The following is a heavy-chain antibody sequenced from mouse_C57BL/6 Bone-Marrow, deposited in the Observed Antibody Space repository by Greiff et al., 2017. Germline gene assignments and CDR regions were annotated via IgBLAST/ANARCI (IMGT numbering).Heavy chain of an antibody. Sequence: DVMLVESGGGLVKPGGSLKLSCAASGFTFSSYNMSWVRQTPAKRLQWVAAISGGGGNPYYPDSVKGKFASSRDNDKNILYLQMSRLRSEDRGLKYWSRQVTTVLATKYFDVWGTGTTVTGAS. CDR3: SRQVTTVLATKYFDV. CDR1: GFTFSSYN. CDR2: ISGGGGNP. V-gene: IGHV5-9*01. J-gene: IGHJ1*03. D-gene: IGHD1-1*01.